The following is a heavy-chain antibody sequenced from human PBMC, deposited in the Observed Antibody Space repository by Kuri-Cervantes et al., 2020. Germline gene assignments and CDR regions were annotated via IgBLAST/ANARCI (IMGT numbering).Heavy chain of an antibody. Sequence: GGSLRLSCAASGFTFSSYGMHWVRQAPGKGLEWVSVITYDGSNKYYADSVKGRFTISRDNSKNTLYLQMNSLRAEDAAVYYCAKDVAAAGTVDYWGQGTQVTVSS. CDR1: GFTFSSYG. V-gene: IGHV3-30*18. J-gene: IGHJ4*02. CDR2: ITYDGSNK. D-gene: IGHD6-13*01. CDR3: AKDVAAAGTVDY.